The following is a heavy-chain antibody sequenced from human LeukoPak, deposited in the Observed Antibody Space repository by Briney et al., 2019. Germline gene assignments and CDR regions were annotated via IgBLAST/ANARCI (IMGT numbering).Heavy chain of an antibody. CDR1: GGSFSGYY. CDR2: INHSGST. J-gene: IGHJ5*02. V-gene: IGHV4-34*01. CDR3: ARGCGSSWYGWFDP. Sequence: PSETLSLTCAVYGGSFSGYYWSWIRQPPGKGLEWIGEINHSGSTHNNPSLKSRVTISVDTSKNQFSLKLSSVTAADTAVYYCARGCGSSWYGWFDPWGQGTLVTVSS. D-gene: IGHD6-13*01.